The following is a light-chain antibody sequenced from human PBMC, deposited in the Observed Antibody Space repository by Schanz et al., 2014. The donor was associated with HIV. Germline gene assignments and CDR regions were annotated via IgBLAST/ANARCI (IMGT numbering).Light chain of an antibody. Sequence: DIQMTQSPSSLSASVGDRVTITCRASQSISIYLNWYQQKPGKAPKLLISAASSLQSGVPSRFSGSGSGTDFTLTISSLQPEDFATYYCQQLNSYPITFGQGTRLDIK. CDR2: AAS. CDR3: QQLNSYPIT. J-gene: IGKJ5*01. CDR1: QSISIY. V-gene: IGKV1-39*01.